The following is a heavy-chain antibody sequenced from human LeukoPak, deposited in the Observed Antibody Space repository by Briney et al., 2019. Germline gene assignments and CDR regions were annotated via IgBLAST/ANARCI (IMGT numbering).Heavy chain of an antibody. J-gene: IGHJ3*02. CDR1: GYTFTSYY. Sequence: ASVKVSCKASGYTFTSYYMHWVRQAPGQGLEWMGIINPSGGSISYAQKFQGRVTMTRDTSTSTVYMELSSLRSEDTAVYYCARDGGWGYCTNGVCFSDAFDIWGQGTMVTVSS. CDR2: INPSGGSI. CDR3: ARDGGWGYCTNGVCFSDAFDI. V-gene: IGHV1-46*01. D-gene: IGHD2-8*01.